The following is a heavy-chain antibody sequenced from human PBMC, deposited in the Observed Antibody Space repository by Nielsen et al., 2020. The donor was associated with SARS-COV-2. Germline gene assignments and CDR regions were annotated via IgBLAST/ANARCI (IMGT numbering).Heavy chain of an antibody. V-gene: IGHV4-31*03. CDR3: ASVHPTFDAAAGSEAGY. D-gene: IGHD6-13*01. CDR2: IYYSGST. Sequence: SETLSLTCTVSGGSISSGGYYWSWIRQHPGKGLEWIGYIYYSGSTYYNPSLKSRVTISVDTSKNQFSLKLSSVTAADTAVYYCASVHPTFDAAAGSEAGYWGQGTLVTVSS. J-gene: IGHJ4*02. CDR1: GGSISSGGYY.